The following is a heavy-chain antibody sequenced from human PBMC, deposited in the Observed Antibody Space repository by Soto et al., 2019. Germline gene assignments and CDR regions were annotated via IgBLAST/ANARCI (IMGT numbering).Heavy chain of an antibody. D-gene: IGHD6-13*01. Sequence: GGSLRLSCAASGFTFSGSAMHWVRQASGKGLEWVGRIRSKANSYATAYAASVKGRFTISRDDSKNTAYLQMNSLKTEDTAVYYCTSRLAIAAAGIPAPKGYWGQGTLVTVSS. V-gene: IGHV3-73*01. CDR2: IRSKANSYAT. J-gene: IGHJ4*02. CDR3: TSRLAIAAAGIPAPKGY. CDR1: GFTFSGSA.